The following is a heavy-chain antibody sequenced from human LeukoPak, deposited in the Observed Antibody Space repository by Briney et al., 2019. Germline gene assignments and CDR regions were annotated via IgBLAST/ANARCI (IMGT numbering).Heavy chain of an antibody. V-gene: IGHV3-30*18. CDR1: GFTFSSYG. CDR3: AKDSISRGRDR. CDR2: ISYDGSNK. J-gene: IGHJ5*02. Sequence: PGGSLRLSCAASGFTFSSYGMHWVRQAPGKGLEWVAVISYDGSNKYYADSVKGRFTISRDNSKNTLYLQMNSLRAEDTAVYYCAKDSISRGRDRWGQGTLVTVSS. D-gene: IGHD3-9*01.